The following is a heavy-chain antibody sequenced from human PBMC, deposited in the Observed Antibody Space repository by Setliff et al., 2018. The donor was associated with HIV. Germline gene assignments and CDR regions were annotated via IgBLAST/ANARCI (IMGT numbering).Heavy chain of an antibody. Sequence: ASVKVSCKASGHIFTNYVIHWVRQAPGQRLEWLGWINAGNGDTRYSQKFQGRIYITRDTSATTVYMELSRLRSEDTGLYYCARGGPFLPFYFSFWGQGTLVTVSS. D-gene: IGHD3-16*01. CDR3: ARGGPFLPFYFSF. V-gene: IGHV1-3*01. CDR2: INAGNGDT. J-gene: IGHJ4*02. CDR1: GHIFTNYV.